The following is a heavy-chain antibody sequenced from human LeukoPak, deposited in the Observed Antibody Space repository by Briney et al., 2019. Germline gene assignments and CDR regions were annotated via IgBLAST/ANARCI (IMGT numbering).Heavy chain of an antibody. CDR3: AREGRDCSGGSCYLDY. CDR2: IYHSGST. CDR1: GGSISSSNW. Sequence: SGTLSLTCAVSGGSISSSNWWSWVRQPPGKGLEWIGEIYHSGSTNYNPSLKSRVTISVGKSKNQFSLKLSSVTAADTAVYYCAREGRDCSGGSCYLDYWGQGTLVTVSS. D-gene: IGHD2-15*01. V-gene: IGHV4-4*02. J-gene: IGHJ4*02.